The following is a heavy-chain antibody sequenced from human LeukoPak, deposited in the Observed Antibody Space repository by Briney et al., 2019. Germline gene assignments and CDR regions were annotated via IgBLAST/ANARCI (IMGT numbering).Heavy chain of an antibody. CDR1: GFTFSSYA. V-gene: IGHV3-23*01. J-gene: IGHJ4*02. Sequence: GGSLRLSCAASGFTFSSYAMSWVRQAPGKGLEWVSAISGSGGSTYYADSVKGRFTISRDNSKNTLYLQMNSLRAEDTAVYYCARDIYDSSGYYFDYWGQGTLVTVSS. D-gene: IGHD3-22*01. CDR3: ARDIYDSSGYYFDY. CDR2: ISGSGGST.